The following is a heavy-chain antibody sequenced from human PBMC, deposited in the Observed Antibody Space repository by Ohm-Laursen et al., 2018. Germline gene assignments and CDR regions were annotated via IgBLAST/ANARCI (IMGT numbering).Heavy chain of an antibody. CDR1: GYTFTDYY. CDR2: INPKRGGT. D-gene: IGHD2-15*01. V-gene: IGHV1-2*02. J-gene: IGHJ4*02. Sequence: ASVKVSCKASGYTFTDYYMHWVRQAPGQGLEWMGWINPKRGGTKYAQKFHGRLTMTRDTSISTAYMELNRLTSDDTAVYYCASQIYNDYSSFDYWGQGTLGTVSS. CDR3: ASQIYNDYSSFDY.